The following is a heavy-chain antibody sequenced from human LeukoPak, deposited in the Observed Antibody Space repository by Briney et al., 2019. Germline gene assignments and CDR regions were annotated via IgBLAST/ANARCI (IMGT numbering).Heavy chain of an antibody. J-gene: IGHJ6*02. CDR3: ARWRGVGATTYYGMDV. Sequence: GASLRLSCAASGFTFSSYAMHWVRQAPGKGLEYVSAISSNGGSTYYANSVKGRFTISRDNSKNTLYLQMGSLRAEDMAVYYCARWRGVGATTYYGMDVWGQGTTVTVSS. CDR1: GFTFSSYA. V-gene: IGHV3-64*01. D-gene: IGHD1-26*01. CDR2: ISSNGGST.